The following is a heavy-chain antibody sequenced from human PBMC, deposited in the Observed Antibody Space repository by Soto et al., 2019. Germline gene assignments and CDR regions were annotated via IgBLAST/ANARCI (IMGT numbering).Heavy chain of an antibody. Sequence: QLVESGGGLVQPGGSLRLSCAVSGFVFRNYWMAWARQAPGKGLEWVAVIKQDGSETNYVDSVRGRFTISRDNAKNSLYLQMHSLRVDDTAVYYCTRDWDSWGQGTLVTVSS. CDR1: GFVFRNYW. CDR3: TRDWDS. V-gene: IGHV3-7*01. J-gene: IGHJ4*02. CDR2: IKQDGSET.